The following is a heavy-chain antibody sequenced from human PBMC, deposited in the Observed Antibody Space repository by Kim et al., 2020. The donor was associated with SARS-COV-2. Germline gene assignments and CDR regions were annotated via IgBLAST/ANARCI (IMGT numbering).Heavy chain of an antibody. Sequence: YTPSLKSRITISVDTSENQFSLKLSSVTAADTAVYYCARTYCGGDCNFDYWGQGTLVTVSS. D-gene: IGHD2-21*02. CDR3: ARTYCGGDCNFDY. J-gene: IGHJ4*02. V-gene: IGHV4-59*01.